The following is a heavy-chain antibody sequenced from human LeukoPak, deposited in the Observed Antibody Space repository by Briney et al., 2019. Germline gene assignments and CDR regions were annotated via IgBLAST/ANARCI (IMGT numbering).Heavy chain of an antibody. V-gene: IGHV4-31*03. CDR1: GGSISSGGYY. CDR3: ARFSPAFGFDP. CDR2: IYYSGGST. J-gene: IGHJ5*02. Sequence: SQTLSLTCTVSGGSISSGGYYCSWIRQHPGKGLEWIGYIYYSGGSTYYNPSLKSRLTISVDTSKNQFSLKLSSVIAADTAVYYCARFSPAFGFDPWGQGTLVTVSS.